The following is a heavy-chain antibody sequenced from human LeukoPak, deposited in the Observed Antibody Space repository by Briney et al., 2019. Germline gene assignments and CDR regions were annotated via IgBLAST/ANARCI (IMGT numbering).Heavy chain of an antibody. D-gene: IGHD3-10*02. J-gene: IGHJ6*02. CDR3: LIRVMWGEYYYYGMDV. CDR1: GFTFSSYS. Sequence: GGSLRLSCAASGFTFSSYSMTWVRQAPGKGLEWVSSISSSSSYIYYADSVKGRFTISRDNAKNSLYLQMNSLRAEDTAVYYCLIRVMWGEYYYYGMDVWGQGTTVTVSS. CDR2: ISSSSSYI. V-gene: IGHV3-21*01.